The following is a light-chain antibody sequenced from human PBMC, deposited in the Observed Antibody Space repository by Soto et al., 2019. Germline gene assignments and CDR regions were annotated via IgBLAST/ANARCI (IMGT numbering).Light chain of an antibody. V-gene: IGLV1-47*01. Sequence: QSVLTQPPSASGTPGQRITISCSGNSSNSGSNYVYWYQQLPGTAPKLLIYRNNQRPSGVPDRFSGSKSGTSASLAISGLRSEDEADYYCAAWDDSLSGPDVVFGGGTQLTVL. J-gene: IGLJ2*01. CDR2: RNN. CDR1: SSNSGSNY. CDR3: AAWDDSLSGPDVV.